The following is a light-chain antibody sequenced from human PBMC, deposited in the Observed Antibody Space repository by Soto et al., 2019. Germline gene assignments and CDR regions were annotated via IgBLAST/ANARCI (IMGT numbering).Light chain of an antibody. CDR1: RIIGHNY. V-gene: IGKV3-20*01. Sequence: PGDRATLSCRASRIIGHNYLAWYQQKRGQPPRLLIYATSTRATGIPDRFSGSGSVTSFTLTISRLEPEDFAVDDGQQLGISPWTFGQGTKVDIK. J-gene: IGKJ1*01. CDR3: QQLGISPWT. CDR2: ATS.